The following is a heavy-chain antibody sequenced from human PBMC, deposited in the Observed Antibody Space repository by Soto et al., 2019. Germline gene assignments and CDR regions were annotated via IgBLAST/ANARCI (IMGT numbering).Heavy chain of an antibody. Sequence: ESGGGVVQPGRSLRLSCAASGFTFSSYAMHWVRQAAGKGLEWVAVISYDGSNKYYADSVKGLFTISRDNSKNTLYLQMNSLRAEDTAVYYCARERRSSGSSDHYYYYYGMDVWGQGTTVTVSS. CDR2: ISYDGSNK. CDR1: GFTFSSYA. CDR3: ARERRSSGSSDHYYYYYGMDV. V-gene: IGHV3-30-3*01. J-gene: IGHJ6*02. D-gene: IGHD6-19*01.